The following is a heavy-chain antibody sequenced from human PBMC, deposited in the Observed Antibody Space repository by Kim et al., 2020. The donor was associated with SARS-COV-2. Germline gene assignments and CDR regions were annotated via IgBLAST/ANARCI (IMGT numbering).Heavy chain of an antibody. J-gene: IGHJ2*01. CDR1: GFTFSSYA. CDR2: ISGSGGST. V-gene: IGHV3-23*01. D-gene: IGHD3-22*01. CDR3: AKDPTYYYDSSRYYYEYWYFDL. Sequence: GGSLRLSCAASGFTFSSYAMSWVRQAPGKGLEWVSAISGSGGSTYYADSVKGRFTISRDNSKNTLYLQMNSLRAEDTAVYYCAKDPTYYYDSSRYYYEYWYFDLWGRGTLDTVSS.